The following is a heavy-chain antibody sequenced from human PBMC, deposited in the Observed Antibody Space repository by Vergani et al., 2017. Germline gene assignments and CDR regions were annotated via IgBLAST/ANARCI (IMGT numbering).Heavy chain of an antibody. D-gene: IGHD2-2*01. CDR2: MFYSGST. CDR3: ARHCSTTSCYRSNAFDI. J-gene: IGHJ3*02. CDR1: GGSISSNSYY. Sequence: QLQLQESGPGLVKPSETLSLTCTVSGGSISSNSYYWGWIRQPPGKGLEWIGSMFYSGSTYHNPSLKSRVTISVDTSKNQFSRKLSAVTAADTAVYYCARHCSTTSCYRSNAFDIWGQGTVVTVSS. V-gene: IGHV4-39*01.